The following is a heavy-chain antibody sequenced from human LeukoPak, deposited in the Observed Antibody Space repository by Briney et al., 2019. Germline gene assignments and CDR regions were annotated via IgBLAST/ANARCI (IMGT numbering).Heavy chain of an antibody. V-gene: IGHV2-5*02. CDR1: GFSLSTNGVG. D-gene: IGHD4-23*01. CDR3: AHSRGGKETGYFDY. Sequence: SGPTLVKPTQTLTLTCTFSGFSLSTNGVGVGWIRQPPGKALEWLALIYWDDDKRYSPSLKSRLTITKDTSKNQVVLTMTNMDPVDTATYYCAHSRGGKETGYFDYWGQGTLVTVSS. J-gene: IGHJ4*02. CDR2: IYWDDDK.